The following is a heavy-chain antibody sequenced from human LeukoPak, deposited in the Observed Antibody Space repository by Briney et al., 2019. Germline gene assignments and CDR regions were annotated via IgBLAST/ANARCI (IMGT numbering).Heavy chain of an antibody. Sequence: GGSLRLSCAASGFAFSTYEMNWVRQAPGKGLEWVSGIGGSSGKIFYADSVKGRFTISRDNSKNTLYLQMNTLRAEDTAVYFCAKQPYQYVSGSPSWLDPWGQGALVTVSS. D-gene: IGHD3-10*01. J-gene: IGHJ5*02. CDR2: IGGSSGKI. CDR3: AKQPYQYVSGSPSWLDP. CDR1: GFAFSTYE. V-gene: IGHV3-23*01.